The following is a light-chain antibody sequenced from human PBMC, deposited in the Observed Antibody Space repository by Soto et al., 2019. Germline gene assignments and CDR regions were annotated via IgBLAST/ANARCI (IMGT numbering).Light chain of an antibody. CDR3: EAWDDSLSAVV. CDR2: EVS. V-gene: IGLV2-14*01. J-gene: IGLJ2*01. CDR1: SSDVGGYKY. Sequence: QSALTQPASVSGSPGQSITISCTGTSSDVGGYKYVSWYQQHPGKAPKLMIYEVSNRPSGVSNRFSGSKSGNTASLTISGLQAEDEADYYCEAWDDSLSAVVFGGGTKLTVL.